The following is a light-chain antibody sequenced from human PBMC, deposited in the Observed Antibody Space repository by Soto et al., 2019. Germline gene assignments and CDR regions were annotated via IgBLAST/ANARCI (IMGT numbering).Light chain of an antibody. Sequence: QSVLTQPASVSGSPGQSITISCTGTSSDVGGYNYVSWYQQHPGKAPKLMIYDVSNRPSGVSNRFSGSKSGNTASLTISGLQAEDEADYYCSSYTSSSTIYVFGTGTKATV. CDR1: SSDVGGYNY. V-gene: IGLV2-14*01. CDR3: SSYTSSSTIYV. J-gene: IGLJ1*01. CDR2: DVS.